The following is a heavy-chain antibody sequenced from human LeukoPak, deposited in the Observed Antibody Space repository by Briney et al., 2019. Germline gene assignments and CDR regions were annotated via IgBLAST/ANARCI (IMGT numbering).Heavy chain of an antibody. V-gene: IGHV1-2*02. Sequence: ASVKVSCKASGYTFTGYYMHWVRQAPGQGLEWMGWINPNSGGTNYAQKFQGRVTMTRDTSISTAYMELSRLRSDDTAVYYCARDLLIPMVREVRMDWLDPWGKGTWSPSPQ. CDR3: ARDLLIPMVREVRMDWLDP. CDR1: GYTFTGYY. J-gene: IGHJ5*02. D-gene: IGHD3-10*01. CDR2: INPNSGGT.